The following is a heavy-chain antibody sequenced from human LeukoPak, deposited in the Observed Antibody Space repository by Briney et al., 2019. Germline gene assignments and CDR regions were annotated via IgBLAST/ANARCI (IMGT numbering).Heavy chain of an antibody. CDR1: GFSVSGIY. D-gene: IGHD2-21*01. CDR2: IYSGGNT. CDR3: ARGLQAGNYFDS. J-gene: IGHJ4*02. V-gene: IGHV3-53*01. Sequence: GGSLRLSCTASGFSVSGIYMSWVRQAPGKGLEWVSMIYSGGNTYYDDSVKGRFTLSRDNSMNTLYLQMNSLRAEDTAMYYCARGLQAGNYFDSWGQGTLVTVSS.